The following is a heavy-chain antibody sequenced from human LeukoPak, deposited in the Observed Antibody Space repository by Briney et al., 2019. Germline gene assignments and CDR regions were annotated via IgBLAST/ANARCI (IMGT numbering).Heavy chain of an antibody. V-gene: IGHV3-48*02. CDR1: GFIFSSYH. D-gene: IGHD3-3*01. CDR2: ISSSSSTI. CDR3: ADLEGWRGY. Sequence: GGSLILSCAASGFIFSSYHMNWVRQAPGKGLEWVSYISSSSSTIHYADSVKGRFTISRDNAKNSLYLQMNSLRDEDTAVYYCADLEGWRGYWGQGTLVTVSS. J-gene: IGHJ4*02.